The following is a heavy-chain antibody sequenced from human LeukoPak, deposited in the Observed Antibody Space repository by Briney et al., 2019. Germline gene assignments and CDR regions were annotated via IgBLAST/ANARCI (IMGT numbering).Heavy chain of an antibody. CDR2: IIPILGIA. Sequence: ASVKVSCKASGGTFSSYAISWVRQAPGQGLEWMGRIIPILGIANYAQKFQGRVTITADKSTSTAYMGLSSLRSEDTAVYYCARDDFPASGYSGYAWGQGTLVTVSS. D-gene: IGHD5-12*01. V-gene: IGHV1-69*04. J-gene: IGHJ5*02. CDR3: ARDDFPASGYSGYA. CDR1: GGTFSSYA.